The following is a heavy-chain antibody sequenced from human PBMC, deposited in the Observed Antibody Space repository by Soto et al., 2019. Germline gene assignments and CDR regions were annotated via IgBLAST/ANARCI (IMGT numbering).Heavy chain of an antibody. CDR1: GGPIRDNSYF. V-gene: IGHV4-39*01. CDR3: ARLAVAAIWGYYYGMDV. J-gene: IGHJ6*02. D-gene: IGHD6-19*01. CDR2: IYYSGTT. Sequence: SETLSLTCSVSGGPIRDNSYFWAWIRQPPGKGLEWIGTIYYSGTTYYNPSLKSRVTISVDTSQNQFSLKLSSVTAADTSVYYCARLAVAAIWGYYYGMDVWGQGTTVTVSS.